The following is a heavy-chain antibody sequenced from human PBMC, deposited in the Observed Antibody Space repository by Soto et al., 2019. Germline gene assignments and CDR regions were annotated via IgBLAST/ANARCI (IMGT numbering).Heavy chain of an antibody. V-gene: IGHV3-23*01. CDR1: GFTFSSYA. J-gene: IGHJ4*02. CDR3: AKNGNYDFWSGYPSKPDY. CDR2: ISGSGGST. D-gene: IGHD3-3*01. Sequence: GGSLSLSCAASGFTFSSYAMSWVRQAPGKGLEWVSAISGSGGSTYYADSVKGRFTISRDNSKNTLYLQMNSLRAEDTAVYYCAKNGNYDFWSGYPSKPDYWGQGTLVTVSS.